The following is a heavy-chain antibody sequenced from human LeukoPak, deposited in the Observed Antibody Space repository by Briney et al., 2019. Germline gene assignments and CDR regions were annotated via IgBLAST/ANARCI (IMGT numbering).Heavy chain of an antibody. D-gene: IGHD6-6*01. CDR3: ARARDPWKYSSWVYYFDY. V-gene: IGHV4-4*07. Sequence: SETLSLTCTVSGGSISSYYWSWIRQPAGKGLEWIGRIYTSGSTNYNPSLKSRVTMSVDTSKNQFSLKLSSVTAADTAVYYCARARDPWKYSSWVYYFDYWGQGTLVTVSS. J-gene: IGHJ4*02. CDR1: GGSISSYY. CDR2: IYTSGST.